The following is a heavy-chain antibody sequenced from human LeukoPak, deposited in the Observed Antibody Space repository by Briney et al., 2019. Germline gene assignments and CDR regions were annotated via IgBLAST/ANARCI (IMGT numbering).Heavy chain of an antibody. V-gene: IGHV3-74*01. CDR2: INSDGSST. CDR1: GFTFSSYW. CDR3: ARGDSGYYHSNQVGLDY. Sequence: PGGSLRLSCAASGFTFSSYWMHWVRQAPGKGLVWVSRINSDGSSTSYADSVKGRFTISRDNAKNTLYLQMNSLRAEDTAVYYCARGDSGYYHSNQVGLDYWGQGTLVTVSS. D-gene: IGHD3-22*01. J-gene: IGHJ4*02.